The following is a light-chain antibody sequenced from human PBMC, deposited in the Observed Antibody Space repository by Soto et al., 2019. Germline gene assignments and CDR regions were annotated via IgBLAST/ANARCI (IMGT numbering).Light chain of an antibody. V-gene: IGKV3-11*01. CDR3: QVRYAWSS. J-gene: IGKJ1*01. Sequence: IVLTQSPVTLALSPGERAVLSCRASQSVSTSLAWYQHKPGQAPRLFIYDASKRAPGIPARFSGSGSGTDFTLTSRSLEPEAVEVYYCQVRYAWSSFGQGTKVEI. CDR2: DAS. CDR1: QSVSTS.